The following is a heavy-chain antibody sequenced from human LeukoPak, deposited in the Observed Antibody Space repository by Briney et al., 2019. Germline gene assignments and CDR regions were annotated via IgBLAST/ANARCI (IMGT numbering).Heavy chain of an antibody. CDR3: ARGGVLPTAKNWFDP. J-gene: IGHJ5*02. Sequence: SETLSLTCTVSGGSISSGSYYWNWIRQPAGKGLEWIGRIFTSGSTNYNPSLKSRVTISVDTSKNQFSLKLNSVTAADTAVYYCARGGVLPTAKNWFDPXGQGXXVTV. CDR1: GGSISSGSYY. CDR2: IFTSGST. D-gene: IGHD2-2*01. V-gene: IGHV4-61*02.